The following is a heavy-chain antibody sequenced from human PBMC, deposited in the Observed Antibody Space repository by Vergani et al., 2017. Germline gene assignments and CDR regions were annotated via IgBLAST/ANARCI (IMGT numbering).Heavy chain of an antibody. CDR3: AKNPGISTTRHYYAMDV. CDR2: ISTGASTV. D-gene: IGHD1-1*01. J-gene: IGHJ6*02. CDR1: GFKFSDHY. Sequence: LEESGGGSVKPGGSLRLSCAASGFKFSDHYMSWIRQAPGKGLEWVSHISTGASTVSYTDSVTGRFTFSRDNDNNSLTLDMTTLRVEDTAVYYCAKNPGISTTRHYYAMDVWGQGTTVTVSS. V-gene: IGHV3-11*04.